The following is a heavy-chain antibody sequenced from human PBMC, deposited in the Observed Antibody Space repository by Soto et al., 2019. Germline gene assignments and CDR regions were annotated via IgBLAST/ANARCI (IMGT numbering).Heavy chain of an antibody. CDR1: GGSISSYY. CDR3: ASAIAARPISFDY. D-gene: IGHD6-6*01. CDR2: IYYSGST. J-gene: IGHJ4*02. Sequence: SETLSLTCTVSGGSISSYYWSWIRQPPGKGLEWIGYIYYSGSTNYNPSLKSRVTISVDTSKNQFSLKLSSVTAADTAVYYCASAIAARPISFDYWGQGTLVTVSS. V-gene: IGHV4-59*01.